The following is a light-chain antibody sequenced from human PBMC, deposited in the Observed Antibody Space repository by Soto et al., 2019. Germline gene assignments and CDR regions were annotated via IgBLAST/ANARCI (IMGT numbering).Light chain of an antibody. Sequence: QSALTQPASVSGSPGHSITISCTGTSSEVGGFSYVSWFQQHPGKAPKLIIYEVSNRPSGVSIRFSGSKSGNTASLTVSGLQAEDEADYYCASFTRSNTWVIGGGTNLTVL. V-gene: IGLV2-14*01. J-gene: IGLJ3*02. CDR2: EVS. CDR1: SSEVGGFSY. CDR3: ASFTRSNTWV.